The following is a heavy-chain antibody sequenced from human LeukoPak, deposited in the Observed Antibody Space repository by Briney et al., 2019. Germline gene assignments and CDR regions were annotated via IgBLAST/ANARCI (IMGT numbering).Heavy chain of an antibody. CDR2: ISYDGSNK. J-gene: IGHJ4*02. CDR1: GFTFSSYG. CDR3: ARDALSSWYLDY. D-gene: IGHD6-13*01. V-gene: IGHV3-30*03. Sequence: PGGSLRLSCAASGFTFSSYGMHWVRQAPGKGLEWVAVISYDGSNKYYADSVKGRYTISRDNAKNSLYLQMNSLRAEDTAVYYCARDALSSWYLDYWGQGTLVTVSS.